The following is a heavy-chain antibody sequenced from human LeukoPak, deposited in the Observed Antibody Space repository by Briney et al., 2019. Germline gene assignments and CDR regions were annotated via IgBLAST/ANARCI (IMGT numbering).Heavy chain of an antibody. D-gene: IGHD2-15*01. Sequence: GGSLTLSCAASGFIFSSYAMHWVRQAPGKGLEWVAFIRYDGNNRYYADSVKGRFTISRYNSKNTLYLQMNSLRVEDTALYYCAKDQVVPNYYCMDVWGKGTTVTVSS. CDR2: IRYDGNNR. V-gene: IGHV3-30*02. CDR3: AKDQVVPNYYCMDV. J-gene: IGHJ6*03. CDR1: GFIFSSYA.